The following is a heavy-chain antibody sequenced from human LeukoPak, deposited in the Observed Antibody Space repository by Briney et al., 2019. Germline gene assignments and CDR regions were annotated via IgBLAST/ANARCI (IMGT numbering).Heavy chain of an antibody. J-gene: IGHJ3*02. CDR2: IYYSGNT. CDR3: ARDSNPPKRISYYYDSSGYFDI. Sequence: SETLSLTCTVSGGSISSYYWSWIRQPPGKGLEWIGYIYYSGNTNYNPSLKSRVTISVDTSKNQFSLKLSSVTAADAAVYYCARDSNPPKRISYYYDSSGYFDIWGQGTMVTVSS. D-gene: IGHD3-22*01. CDR1: GGSISSYY. V-gene: IGHV4-59*12.